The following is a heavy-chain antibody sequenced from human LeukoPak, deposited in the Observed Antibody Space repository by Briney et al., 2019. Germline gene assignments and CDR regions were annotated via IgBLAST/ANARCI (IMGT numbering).Heavy chain of an antibody. V-gene: IGHV4-39*01. CDR1: GVSINRNSFY. CDR3: ATVGGFYYHYFDS. D-gene: IGHD3-22*01. J-gene: IGHJ4*02. CDR2: VYSSGST. Sequence: SETLSLTCTVSGVSINRNSFYWGWIRQPPGKGLEWVGNVYSSGSTHYNPSLKSRVTISVDTSKNQFSLKLSSVTAADTAVYYCATVGGFYYHYFDSWGQGALVTVSS.